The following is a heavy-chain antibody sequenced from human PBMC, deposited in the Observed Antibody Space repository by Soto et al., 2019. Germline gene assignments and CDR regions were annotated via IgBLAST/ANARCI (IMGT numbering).Heavy chain of an antibody. V-gene: IGHV4-61*01. Sequence: LSLTCEVSGDSVSNRTHYWTWIRQPPGKGLEWIGFLYYGGTNYNPSLKSRLTISLDTSKNQISLNLNSLTAADTAVYYFVRELGLTARPNDNSYYYALDVWGQGTTVTVSS. CDR2: LYYGGT. CDR1: GDSVSNRTHY. D-gene: IGHD3-22*01. CDR3: VRELGLTARPNDNSYYYALDV. J-gene: IGHJ6*02.